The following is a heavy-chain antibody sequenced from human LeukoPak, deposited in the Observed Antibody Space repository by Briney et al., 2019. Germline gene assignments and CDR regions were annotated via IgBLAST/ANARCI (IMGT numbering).Heavy chain of an antibody. J-gene: IGHJ5*02. Sequence: SVKVSCTASGGTFSSYAISWVRQAPGQGLEWMGGIIPIFGTANYAQKFQGRVTITADESTSTAYMELSSLRSEDTAVYYCATHRSVITIFGDGPYNWFDPWGQGTLVTVSS. V-gene: IGHV1-69*13. D-gene: IGHD3-3*01. CDR3: ATHRSVITIFGDGPYNWFDP. CDR2: IIPIFGTA. CDR1: GGTFSSYA.